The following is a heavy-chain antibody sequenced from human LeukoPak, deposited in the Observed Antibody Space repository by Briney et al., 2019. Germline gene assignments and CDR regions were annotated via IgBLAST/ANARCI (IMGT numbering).Heavy chain of an antibody. J-gene: IGHJ4*02. CDR3: AREDYGYYGSGSSPPY. CDR2: IYSGGST. V-gene: IGHV3-66*01. CDR1: GFTVSSNY. D-gene: IGHD3-10*01. Sequence: PGGSLRLSCAASGFTVSSNYMSWVRQAPGKGLEWVSVIYSGGSTYYADSVKGRSTISRDNSKNTLYLQMNSLRAEDTAVYYCAREDYGYYGSGSSPPYWGQGTLVTVSS.